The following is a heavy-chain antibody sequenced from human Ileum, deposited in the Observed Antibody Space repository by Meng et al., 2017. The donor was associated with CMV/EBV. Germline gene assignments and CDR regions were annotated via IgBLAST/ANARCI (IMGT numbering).Heavy chain of an antibody. J-gene: IGHJ4*02. CDR3: ARESELLRFDH. CDR1: GDSVSNNNVA. D-gene: IGHD6-6*01. V-gene: IGHV6-1*01. Sequence: LQQAGPGLVNPSQPLSITCCSSGDSVSNNNVAWNWIRQSPLRGLEWLGRTAYRSKWDYEYSVSVESRITISPDTSKNQFSLHLRSVTPEDTAIYYCARESELLRFDHWGQGTLVTVSS. CDR2: TAYRSKWDY.